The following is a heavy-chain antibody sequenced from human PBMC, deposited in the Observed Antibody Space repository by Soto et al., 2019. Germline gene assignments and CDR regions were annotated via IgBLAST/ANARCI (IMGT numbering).Heavy chain of an antibody. D-gene: IGHD4-17*01. J-gene: IGHJ4*02. V-gene: IGHV1-2*04. Sequence: ASVKVSCKASGYTFTSCAMRWVRQAPGQGLEWMGWINPSGGGTNYAQKFQGWVTMTRDTSISTAFMEVTRLKSDDTAVYYCTRGSPTTTPFDYWGQGTLVTVSS. CDR2: INPSGGGT. CDR1: GYTFTSCA. CDR3: TRGSPTTTPFDY.